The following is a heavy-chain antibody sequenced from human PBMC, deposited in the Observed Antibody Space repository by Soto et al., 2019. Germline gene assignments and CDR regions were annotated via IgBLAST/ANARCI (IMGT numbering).Heavy chain of an antibody. V-gene: IGHV3-7*03. CDR1: GFTFSNYW. CDR2: IKVDGSAK. J-gene: IGHJ5*02. D-gene: IGHD6-6*01. Sequence: GGSLRLSCAASGFTFSNYWMSWVRQAPGKGLEWVANIKVDGSAKYYVDSVKGRFTISRDNAKNSLYLQMNSLRGEDTAVYYCARGHSTSPNWFDPWGQGTLVTVSS. CDR3: ARGHSTSPNWFDP.